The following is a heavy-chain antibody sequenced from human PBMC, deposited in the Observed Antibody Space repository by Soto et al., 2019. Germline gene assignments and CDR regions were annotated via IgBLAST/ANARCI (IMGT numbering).Heavy chain of an antibody. CDR2: IYYSGST. CDR1: GGSISSYY. Sequence: QVQLQESGPGLVKPSETLSLTCTVSGGSISSYYWSWIRQPPGKGLEWIGYIYYSGSTNYNPSLKSRVTISVDTSKNQFSLKLSSVTAADTAVYYCARRVAGRFDYWGQGTLVTVSS. D-gene: IGHD6-19*01. CDR3: ARRVAGRFDY. J-gene: IGHJ4*02. V-gene: IGHV4-59*01.